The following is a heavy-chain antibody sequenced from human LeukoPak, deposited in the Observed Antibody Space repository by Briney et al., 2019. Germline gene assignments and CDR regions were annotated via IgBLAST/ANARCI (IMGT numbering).Heavy chain of an antibody. D-gene: IGHD3-10*01. CDR3: AKSVYYGSGTAND. CDR2: ISYDGSIK. V-gene: IGHV3-30*18. CDR1: GFTFSTYG. J-gene: IGHJ4*02. Sequence: PGRSLRLSCAASGFTFSTYGMHWVRQAPGKGLGWVAVISYDGSIKYYADSVKGRFTISRDNSKNTLYLEMNSLRAEDTAVYFCAKSVYYGSGTANDWGQGTLVTVSS.